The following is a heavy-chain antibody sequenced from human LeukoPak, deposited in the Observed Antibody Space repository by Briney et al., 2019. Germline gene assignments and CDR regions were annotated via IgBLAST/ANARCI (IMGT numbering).Heavy chain of an antibody. V-gene: IGHV4-4*07. J-gene: IGHJ4*02. CDR2: IHTSGST. D-gene: IGHD6-19*01. CDR3: ARDPSGKSVAGAGASDY. CDR1: GGSINSYY. Sequence: SETLSLTCTVSGGSINSYYWSWTRQPAGKGLEWIGRIHTSGSTNYNPSLKSRVTMSVDTSKNQVSLKLSSVTAADTAMYYCARDPSGKSVAGAGASDYWGQGTLVTVSS.